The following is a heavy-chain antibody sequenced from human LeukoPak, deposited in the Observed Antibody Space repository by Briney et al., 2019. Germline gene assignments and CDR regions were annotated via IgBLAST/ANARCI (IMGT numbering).Heavy chain of an antibody. J-gene: IGHJ4*02. D-gene: IGHD2-15*01. CDR1: GFTFSSYW. Sequence: PGGPLTLFCAASGFTFSSYWMTWVRQAPGKALVWVANIKQDGSAKYYVDAEKARFNISRDNAKNSLFLQMNSLRVEDTAVYYCAGGQGWLLDYWGQGTLVTVSS. CDR2: IKQDGSAK. V-gene: IGHV3-7*05. CDR3: AGGQGWLLDY.